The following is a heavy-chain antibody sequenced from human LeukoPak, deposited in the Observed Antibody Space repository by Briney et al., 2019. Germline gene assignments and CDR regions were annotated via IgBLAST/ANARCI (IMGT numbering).Heavy chain of an antibody. V-gene: IGHV4-59*01. CDR2: IYYSGST. Sequence: PSETLSLTCTVSGGSISCDYWCLIRQPPGEGLEWSGYIYYSGSTNYTPSLKSRVTISVDTSKSQFSLKLTSVTAADTAVYYCARGSGWYYYRGQGTLVTVSS. J-gene: IGHJ4*02. CDR1: GGSISCDY. D-gene: IGHD6-19*01. CDR3: ARGSGWYYY.